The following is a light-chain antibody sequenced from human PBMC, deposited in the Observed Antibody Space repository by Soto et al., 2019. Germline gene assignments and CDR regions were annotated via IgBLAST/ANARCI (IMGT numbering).Light chain of an antibody. J-gene: IGKJ1*01. Sequence: EIVLTQSPATLSLSPGERATLSCRASQSVSSYLAWYQQKPGQAPRLLIHDASIRATGIPARFSGSGSGTDFTLTISSLEPEDFEVYYCQQRTYWWTFGQGTKVEI. CDR2: DAS. V-gene: IGKV3-11*01. CDR3: QQRTYWWT. CDR1: QSVSSY.